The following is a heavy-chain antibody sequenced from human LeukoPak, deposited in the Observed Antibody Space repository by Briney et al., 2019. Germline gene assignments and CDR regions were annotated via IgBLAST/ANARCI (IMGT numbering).Heavy chain of an antibody. CDR1: GGSISSGGYY. Sequence: SETLSLTCTVPGGSISSGGYYWSWIRQHPGKGLEWIGYIYYSGSTYYNPSLKSRVTISVDTSKNQFSLKLSSVTAADTAVYYCARDGPREVLDYWGQGTLVTVSS. J-gene: IGHJ4*02. CDR3: ARDGPREVLDY. CDR2: IYYSGST. D-gene: IGHD3-10*01. V-gene: IGHV4-31*03.